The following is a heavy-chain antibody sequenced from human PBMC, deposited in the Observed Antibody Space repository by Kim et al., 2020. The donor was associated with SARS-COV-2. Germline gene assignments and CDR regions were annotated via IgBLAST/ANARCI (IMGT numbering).Heavy chain of an antibody. Sequence: GSLRLSCEASGLTFSRFAMAWVRQPPGRGLELVSLISGSGSTSDYADSVRGRFTISRDDSKNTVHLQMNSLRAEDTAVYYCAKGSSGFIYYFDYWGQGVQVTVSS. CDR2: ISGSGSTS. CDR1: GLTFSRFA. D-gene: IGHD3-22*01. CDR3: AKGSSGFIYYFDY. V-gene: IGHV3-23*01. J-gene: IGHJ4*02.